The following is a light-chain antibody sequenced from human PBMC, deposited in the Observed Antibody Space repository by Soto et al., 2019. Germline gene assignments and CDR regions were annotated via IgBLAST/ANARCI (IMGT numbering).Light chain of an antibody. CDR1: SSDVGGYNY. CDR2: EVS. CDR3: SSYAGSNNLWV. J-gene: IGLJ2*01. V-gene: IGLV2-8*01. Sequence: QSAPTQPPSASGSPGQSVTISCTGTSSDVGGYNYVSWYQQHPGKAPKLMIYEVSKRPSGVPDRFSGSKSGNTASLTVSGLQAEDEADYYCSSYAGSNNLWVFGGGTKLTVL.